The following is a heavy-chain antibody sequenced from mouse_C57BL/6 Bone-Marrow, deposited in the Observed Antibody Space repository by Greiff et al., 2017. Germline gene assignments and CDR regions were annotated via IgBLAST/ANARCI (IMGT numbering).Heavy chain of an antibody. CDR1: GFTFSDYY. Sequence: EVELVESGGGLVQPGGSLKLSCAASGFTFSDYYMYWVRQTPEKRLEWVAYISNGGGSTYYPDTVQGRFTISRDNAKNTLYLQMSRLKSEDTAMYYCARLRKGAYWGQGTLVTVSA. J-gene: IGHJ3*01. CDR3: ARLRKGAY. D-gene: IGHD1-1*01. V-gene: IGHV5-12*01. CDR2: ISNGGGST.